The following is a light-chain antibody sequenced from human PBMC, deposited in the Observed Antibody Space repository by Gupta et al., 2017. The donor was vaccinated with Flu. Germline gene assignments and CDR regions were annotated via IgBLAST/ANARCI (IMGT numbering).Light chain of an antibody. CDR1: SLRHYY. CDR3: HARDSSGNRLV. Sequence: SSELTQDPAVSVALGQTVRITCQGDSLRHYYANWFQQKPGQAPILFVYENKNRRSGIPDRFSGSISGNTATFTITGAQAEDTADYYCHARDSSGNRLVFGGGTKLTVL. CDR2: ENK. J-gene: IGLJ2*01. V-gene: IGLV3-19*01.